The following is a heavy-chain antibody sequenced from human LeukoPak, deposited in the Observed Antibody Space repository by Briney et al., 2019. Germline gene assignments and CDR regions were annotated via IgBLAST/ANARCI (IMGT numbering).Heavy chain of an antibody. CDR3: ARDSGTGWNY. V-gene: IGHV3-7*01. CDR1: GFTFSRYW. CDR2: IKQDGSDK. J-gene: IGHJ4*02. Sequence: GGSLRLSRAASGFTFSRYWMTWVRQAPGKGLEWVASIKQDGSDKYYVDSVKGRFTISRDNAKNSVYLQMNSLRVGDTAVFYCARDSGTGWNYWGQGTLVTVSS. D-gene: IGHD3/OR15-3a*01.